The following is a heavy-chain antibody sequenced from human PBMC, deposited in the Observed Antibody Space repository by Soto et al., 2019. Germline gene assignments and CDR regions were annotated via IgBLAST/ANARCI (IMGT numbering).Heavy chain of an antibody. Sequence: ASVKVSCKASGYTFSTYGIHWVRQAPAQRLEWMGWFNTGNGDTKYSQKFQGRVTLTGDTSASTASMELSGLRSADTAVYYCARVVPLYDRTSPLDYWGQGTLVTVSS. V-gene: IGHV1-3*04. CDR1: GYTFSTYG. D-gene: IGHD3-22*01. CDR3: ARVVPLYDRTSPLDY. J-gene: IGHJ4*02. CDR2: FNTGNGDT.